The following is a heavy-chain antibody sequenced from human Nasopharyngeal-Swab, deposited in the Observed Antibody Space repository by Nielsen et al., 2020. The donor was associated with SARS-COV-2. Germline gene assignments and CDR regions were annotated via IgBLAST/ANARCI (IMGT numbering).Heavy chain of an antibody. D-gene: IGHD6-13*01. J-gene: IGHJ3*02. CDR2: ISSSSSYT. Sequence: WIRQPPGKGLEWVSYISSSSSYTNYADSVKGRFTISRDNAKNSLYLQMNSLRAEDTAVYYCARDFRELVGAFDIWGQGTMVTASS. CDR3: ARDFRELVGAFDI. V-gene: IGHV3-11*06.